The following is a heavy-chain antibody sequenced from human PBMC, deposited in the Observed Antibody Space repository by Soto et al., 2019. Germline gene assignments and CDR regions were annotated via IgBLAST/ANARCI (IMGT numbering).Heavy chain of an antibody. CDR2: IYPGDSDT. V-gene: IGHV5-51*01. Sequence: GESLKISCKGSGYSFTSYWIGWVRQMPGKGLEWMGIIYPGDSDTRYSPSFQGQVTISADKSISTAYLQWSSLKASDTAMYYCARSLASYDSSGYYFHYFDYWGQGTLVTVSS. CDR1: GYSFTSYW. J-gene: IGHJ4*02. D-gene: IGHD3-22*01. CDR3: ARSLASYDSSGYYFHYFDY.